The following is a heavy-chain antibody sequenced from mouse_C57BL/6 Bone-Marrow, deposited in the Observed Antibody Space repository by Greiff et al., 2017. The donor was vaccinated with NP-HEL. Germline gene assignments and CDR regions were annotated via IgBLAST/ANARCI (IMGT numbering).Heavy chain of an antibody. D-gene: IGHD3-3*01. V-gene: IGHV1-55*01. CDR3: ARGRGTPDY. CDR2: IYPGSGST. CDR1: GYTFTSYW. J-gene: IGHJ2*01. Sequence: QVHVKQPGAELVKPGASVKMSCKASGYTFTSYWITWVKQRPGQGLEWIGDIYPGSGSTNYNEKFKSKATLTVDTSSSTAYMQRSSLTSEDSAVYYCARGRGTPDYWGQGTTLTVSS.